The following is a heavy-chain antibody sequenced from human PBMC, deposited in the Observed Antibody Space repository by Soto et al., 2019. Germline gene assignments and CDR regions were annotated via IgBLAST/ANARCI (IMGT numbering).Heavy chain of an antibody. CDR1: GDTFNFYT. Sequence: QVQLVQSGAEVKKPGSSVKVSCKASGDTFNFYTINWVRQAPGLGLEWMGRFNPILSMSNSALRFQGRVTLTADKSTSTAYMVLGSLRSDDTAVYYCATSFGSGYRAFDYWGQGVLVTVSS. CDR3: ATSFGSGYRAFDY. D-gene: IGHD3-10*01. J-gene: IGHJ4*02. V-gene: IGHV1-69*02. CDR2: FNPILSMS.